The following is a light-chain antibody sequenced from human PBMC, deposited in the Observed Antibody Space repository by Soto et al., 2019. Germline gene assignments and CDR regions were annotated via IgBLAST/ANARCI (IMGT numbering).Light chain of an antibody. Sequence: QSALTQPGSVSGSPGQSVTISCTGASNNVGGYNYVSWYRQDPGKAPKLVIFDVYRRPSGVPGRFSGSKSGNTASLTISGLQAEDEADYYCCSYAGGNIYVFGSGTQLTVL. J-gene: IGLJ7*01. CDR3: CSYAGGNIYV. CDR2: DVY. CDR1: SNNVGGYNY. V-gene: IGLV2-11*01.